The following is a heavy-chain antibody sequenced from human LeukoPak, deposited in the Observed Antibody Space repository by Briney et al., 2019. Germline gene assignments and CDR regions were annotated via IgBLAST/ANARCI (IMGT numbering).Heavy chain of an antibody. CDR3: ARHHRVRDYYYGMDV. CDR2: IYYSGST. Sequence: PSETLSLTCTVSGGSISSYYWSWIRQPPGKGLEWIGYIYYSGSTNYNPSLKSRVTISVDTSKNQFSLKLSSVTAADTAVYYCARHHRVRDYYYGMDVWGQGTTVTVSS. V-gene: IGHV4-59*01. CDR1: GGSISSYY. J-gene: IGHJ6*02. D-gene: IGHD6-6*01.